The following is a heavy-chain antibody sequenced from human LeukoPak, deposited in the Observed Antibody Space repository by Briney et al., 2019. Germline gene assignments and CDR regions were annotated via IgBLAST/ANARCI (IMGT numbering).Heavy chain of an antibody. Sequence: GGSLRLSCAASGFSFGSYWMNWVRQAPGKGLEWVANIKEDGSEKYYVDSVKGRFTIFRDSAKNALYLQMNSLRAEDTAVYYCARLGLGGYSYSLDYWGQGTLVTVSS. CDR3: ARLGLGGYSYSLDY. D-gene: IGHD2-21*01. J-gene: IGHJ4*02. CDR1: GFSFGSYW. V-gene: IGHV3-7*01. CDR2: IKEDGSEK.